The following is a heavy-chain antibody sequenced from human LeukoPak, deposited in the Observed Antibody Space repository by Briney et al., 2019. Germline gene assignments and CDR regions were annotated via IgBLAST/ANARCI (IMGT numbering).Heavy chain of an antibody. V-gene: IGHV3-7*01. Sequence: GGSLRLSCAASGFTFSRYWMSWVRQAPGKGLEWVANIKEDGSEKYYVDSVKGRFTISRDNAKNSLYLQMNSLRAEDTAVYYCVRDPVSGWYGVRFDYWGQGTLVTVSS. J-gene: IGHJ4*02. CDR3: VRDPVSGWYGVRFDY. CDR2: IKEDGSEK. D-gene: IGHD6-19*01. CDR1: GFTFSRYW.